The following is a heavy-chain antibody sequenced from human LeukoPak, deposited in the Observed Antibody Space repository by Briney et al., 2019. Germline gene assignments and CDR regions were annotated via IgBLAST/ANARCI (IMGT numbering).Heavy chain of an antibody. Sequence: GGSLRLSCSASGFTFSSYEMNWVRQAPGKGLEWVSSISSGASTIYYADSVKGRFTISRDNAKNSLYLQMNSLRAEDTAVYYCGATYGSGSSYFDYWGQGTLVTVSS. CDR3: GATYGSGSSYFDY. J-gene: IGHJ4*02. D-gene: IGHD3-10*01. CDR1: GFTFSSYE. V-gene: IGHV3-48*03. CDR2: ISSGASTI.